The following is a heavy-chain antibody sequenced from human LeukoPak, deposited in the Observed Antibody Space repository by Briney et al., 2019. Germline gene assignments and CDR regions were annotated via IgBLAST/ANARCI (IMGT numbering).Heavy chain of an antibody. V-gene: IGHV3-7*05. CDR1: GFTFNTYW. CDR2: IKPDGTEK. Sequence: PGGSLRLSCAASGFTFNTYWMSWVRQAPGKGLEWVANIKPDGTEKYYVASVRGRFTISRDNAKNSLYLQMNSLRAEDTAVFYCARGPRFFDYWGQGALVTVSS. CDR3: ARGPRFFDY. J-gene: IGHJ4*01.